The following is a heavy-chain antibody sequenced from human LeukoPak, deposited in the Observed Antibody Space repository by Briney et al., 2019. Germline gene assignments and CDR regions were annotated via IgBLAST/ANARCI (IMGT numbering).Heavy chain of an antibody. CDR1: GGSVSSSSNY. V-gene: IGHV4-39*01. J-gene: IGHJ4*02. CDR2: IYYSGTT. D-gene: IGHD3-22*01. Sequence: SETLSLTCTVSGGSVSSSSNYWGWVRQPPGEGLEWIGSIYYSGTTYYSPSLQSRVTISVDTSENHFSLKLTSVAAADTAVYYCARHSTYYGSSGYYVLAPFDYWGQGTLVTVSS. CDR3: ARHSTYYGSSGYYVLAPFDY.